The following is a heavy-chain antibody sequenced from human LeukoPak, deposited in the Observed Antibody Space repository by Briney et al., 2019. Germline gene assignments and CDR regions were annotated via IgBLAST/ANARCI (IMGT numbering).Heavy chain of an antibody. CDR2: INPSGGST. Sequence: ASVKVSCKASGYTFTSYYMHWLRQAPCQGLEGMVIINPSGGSTSYAQKFQGRVTMTRDTSTSTVYMELSSLRSEDTAVYYCARDLGPKNGTPDYYYYGMDVWGQGTTVTVSS. CDR1: GYTFTSYY. V-gene: IGHV1-46*01. CDR3: ARDLGPKNGTPDYYYYGMDV. J-gene: IGHJ6*02. D-gene: IGHD1-1*01.